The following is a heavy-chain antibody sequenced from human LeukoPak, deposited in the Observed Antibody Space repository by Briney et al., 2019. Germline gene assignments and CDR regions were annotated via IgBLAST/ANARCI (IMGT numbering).Heavy chain of an antibody. Sequence: GSLRLSCAASGFTFSSYWMHWVRQAPGKGLVWVSRVNSDGSGTTYADSVKGRFTISRDNAKNTLYLQMNSLRAEDTAVYYCARESKYSGYPFDYWGQGTLVTVSS. V-gene: IGHV3-74*01. CDR1: GFTFSSYW. CDR2: VNSDGSGT. CDR3: ARESKYSGYPFDY. J-gene: IGHJ4*02. D-gene: IGHD5-12*01.